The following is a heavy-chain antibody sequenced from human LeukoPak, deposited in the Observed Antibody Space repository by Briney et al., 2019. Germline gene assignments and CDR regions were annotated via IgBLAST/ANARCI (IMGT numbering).Heavy chain of an antibody. CDR3: AAGIWVDDYEYFDY. CDR1: GFTFTSSA. J-gene: IGHJ4*02. Sequence: GTSVKVSCKASGFTFTSSAMQWVRQARGQRLEWIGWIVVGSGNTDYAQKFQERVTITRDMSTSTAYMELSSLRSEDTAVYYCAAGIWVDDYEYFDYWGPGTLVTVSS. CDR2: IVVGSGNT. D-gene: IGHD4-17*01. V-gene: IGHV1-58*02.